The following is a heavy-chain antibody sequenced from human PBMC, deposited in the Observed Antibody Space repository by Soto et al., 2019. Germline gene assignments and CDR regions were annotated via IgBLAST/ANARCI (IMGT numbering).Heavy chain of an antibody. CDR2: IIPMFDTP. V-gene: IGHV1-69*01. J-gene: IGHJ4*02. Sequence: QVQLVQSGAEVKKPGSSMKVSCKTSGGTFSNYYISWVRQAPGQGLEWLGDIIPMFDTPNYAQKFQARVTITADESTSAAYMELSSLRAEETAVYYCARGYSTGYFDYLGQGTLITVSS. CDR1: GGTFSNYY. D-gene: IGHD1-20*01. CDR3: ARGYSTGYFDY.